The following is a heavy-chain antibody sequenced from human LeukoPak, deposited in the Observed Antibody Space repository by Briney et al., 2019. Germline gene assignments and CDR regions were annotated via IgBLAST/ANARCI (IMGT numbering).Heavy chain of an antibody. V-gene: IGHV4-31*02. CDR1: GGSISSGGYY. J-gene: IGHJ4*02. Sequence: SQTLSLTCTVSGGSISSGGYYWSWIRQHPGKGLEWIGYIYYSGSTYYNPSLKSRVTISVDTSKNQFSLRLSSVTAADTAVYYCARARPNYYDSSGYSDWGQGTLVTVSS. D-gene: IGHD3-22*01. CDR2: IYYSGST. CDR3: ARARPNYYDSSGYSD.